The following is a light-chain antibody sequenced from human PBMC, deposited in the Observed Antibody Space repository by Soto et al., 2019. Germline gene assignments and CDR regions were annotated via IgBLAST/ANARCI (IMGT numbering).Light chain of an antibody. Sequence: DIQMTQSPSTLSASVGDRVTITCRASQSISSWLAWYQQKPGKAPKLLIYKASSLESGVPSRFIGSGSGTEFTLTISRLQPDDLATYYCQQYRSYWTFGQGTKVESK. J-gene: IGKJ1*01. V-gene: IGKV1-5*03. CDR3: QQYRSYWT. CDR1: QSISSW. CDR2: KAS.